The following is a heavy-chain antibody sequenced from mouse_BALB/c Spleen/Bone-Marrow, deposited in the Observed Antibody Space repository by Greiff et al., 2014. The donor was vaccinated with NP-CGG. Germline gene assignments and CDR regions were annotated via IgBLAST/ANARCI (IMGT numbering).Heavy chain of an antibody. D-gene: IGHD1-1*01. CDR2: IGVGGTYT. CDR3: ARPFTTVVATVFAY. J-gene: IGHJ3*01. Sequence: VQLKESGGDLVKPGGFLKLSCAASGFTFSGFGMSWVRQSPDKRLEWVATIGVGGTYTYYPDSVKGRFTISRDNAKNTLYLRMSSLKSEDTAMYYCARPFTTVVATVFAYWGQGTLVTVSA. CDR1: GFTFSGFG. V-gene: IGHV5-6*01.